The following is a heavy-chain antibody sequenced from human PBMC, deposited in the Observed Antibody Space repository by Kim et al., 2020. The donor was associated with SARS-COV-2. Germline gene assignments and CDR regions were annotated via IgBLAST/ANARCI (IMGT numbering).Heavy chain of an antibody. CDR3: ARALAVYSSGWYWGGFDP. CDR1: GGSISSSSYY. V-gene: IGHV4-39*07. J-gene: IGHJ5*02. D-gene: IGHD6-19*01. Sequence: SETLSLTCTVSGGSISSSSYYWGWIRQPPGKGLEWIGSIYYSGSTYYNPSLKSRVTISVDTSKNQFSLKLSSVTAADTAVYYCARALAVYSSGWYWGGFDPWGQGTLVTVSS. CDR2: IYYSGST.